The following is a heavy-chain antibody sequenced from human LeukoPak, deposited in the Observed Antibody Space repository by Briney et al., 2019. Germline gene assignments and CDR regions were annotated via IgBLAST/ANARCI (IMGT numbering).Heavy chain of an antibody. J-gene: IGHJ4*02. CDR3: ARGDPIYDFWSGGDY. CDR1: GGPFINYA. CDR2: IIPIFDTA. Sequence: SVKVSCKASGGPFINYAISWVRQAPGQGLEWMGGIIPIFDTADYAQNFQGRLTITADESTSTAYMELSSLRAEDTAMYYCARGDPIYDFWSGGDYWGQGSLVTVSS. D-gene: IGHD3-3*01. V-gene: IGHV1-69*13.